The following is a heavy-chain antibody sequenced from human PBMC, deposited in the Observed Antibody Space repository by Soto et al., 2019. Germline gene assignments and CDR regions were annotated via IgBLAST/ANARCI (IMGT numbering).Heavy chain of an antibody. Sequence: SETLSLTCTVSGVSITGYYWSWIRQPPGEGLEWIAYVYYSGSTNYNPALKSRVTISLDTSKKQFSLKLNSVTAADTAVYYCARGGSAFSGYDYPFDYWGQGTLVTVSS. V-gene: IGHV4-59*01. D-gene: IGHD5-12*01. J-gene: IGHJ4*02. CDR2: VYYSGST. CDR3: ARGGSAFSGYDYPFDY. CDR1: GVSITGYY.